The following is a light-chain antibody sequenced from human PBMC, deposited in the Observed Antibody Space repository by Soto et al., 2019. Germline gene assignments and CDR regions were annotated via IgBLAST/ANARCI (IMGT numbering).Light chain of an antibody. CDR3: SSYTTSRTRV. CDR2: EVT. CDR1: SSDIGIYKY. V-gene: IGLV2-14*01. J-gene: IGLJ1*01. Sequence: QSALTQPASVSGSPGQSIAISCTGSSSDIGIYKYVSWYQQHPGKVPKLIIYEVTNRPSGVSNRFSGSKSGTTASLTISGIQAEDEADYYCSSYTTSRTRVFGPGTKLPV.